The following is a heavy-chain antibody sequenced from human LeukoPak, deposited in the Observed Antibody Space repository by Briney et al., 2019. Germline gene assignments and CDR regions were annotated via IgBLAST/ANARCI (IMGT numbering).Heavy chain of an antibody. CDR2: IYYSGST. Sequence: PSETLSLTCTVSGGSISSGGYYWSWIRQPPGTGLEWIGYIYYSGSTNYNPSLKSRVTISVDTSKNQFSLKLSSVTAADTAVYYCAREQWLVPGYGMDVWGQGTTVTVSS. CDR1: GGSISSGGYY. J-gene: IGHJ6*02. V-gene: IGHV4-61*08. CDR3: AREQWLVPGYGMDV. D-gene: IGHD6-19*01.